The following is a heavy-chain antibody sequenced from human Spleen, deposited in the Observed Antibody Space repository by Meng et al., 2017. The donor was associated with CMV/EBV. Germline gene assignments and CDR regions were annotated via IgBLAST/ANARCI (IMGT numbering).Heavy chain of an antibody. V-gene: IGHV3-21*01. Sequence: GGSLRLSCATSGFTFSTHTMHWVRQAPGKGLEWVSSISSSRSYINYADSVKGRFTISRDNAKSSLYLQMNRLRAGDTAVYYCARARAARHFDYWGQGTLVTVSS. CDR2: ISSSRSYI. J-gene: IGHJ4*02. CDR1: GFTFSTHT. D-gene: IGHD6-6*01. CDR3: ARARAARHFDY.